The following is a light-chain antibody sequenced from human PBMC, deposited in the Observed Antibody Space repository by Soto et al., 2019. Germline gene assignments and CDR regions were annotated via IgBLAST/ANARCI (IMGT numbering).Light chain of an antibody. Sequence: SVLTHPPSLSATPGQRVNISCSGSFSNIGDNAVNWYQQLPGAAPKLLIYLNDQRPSGVPDRFSGSKSGTSAFLAISGLQSEDEADYYCAAWDDSLNALFGTGTKVTVL. CDR2: LND. J-gene: IGLJ1*01. CDR3: AAWDDSLNAL. V-gene: IGLV1-44*01. CDR1: FSNIGDNA.